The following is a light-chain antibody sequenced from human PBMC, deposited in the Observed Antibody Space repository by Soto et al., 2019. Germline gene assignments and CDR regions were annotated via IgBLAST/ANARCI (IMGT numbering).Light chain of an antibody. J-gene: IGLJ1*01. CDR3: SSYTSSSTQFV. CDR2: EVS. V-gene: IGLV2-14*01. Sequence: QSVLTQPASVSGSPGQSITISCTGTSSDVGEYNYVSWYQQHPGKAPKLMIYEVSNRPSGVSNRFSGSKSGNTASLTISGLQAEDEADYYCSSYTSSSTQFVFGTGTKVTVL. CDR1: SSDVGEYNY.